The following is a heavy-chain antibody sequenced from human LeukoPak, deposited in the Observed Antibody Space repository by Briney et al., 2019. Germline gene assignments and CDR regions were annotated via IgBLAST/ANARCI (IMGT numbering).Heavy chain of an antibody. D-gene: IGHD2-15*01. J-gene: IGHJ3*02. CDR3: GRVSCGGNCYSIIGTFDI. CDR2: IKQDGSEK. Sequence: GGSLRLSCAASGFTFNDYWMSWVRQAPGKGLEWVANIKQDGSEKYYVDSVRGRLTISRDNAENSLFLQMNRLRVEDTAVYYCGRVSCGGNCYSIIGTFDIWGQGTMVTVSS. V-gene: IGHV3-7*01. CDR1: GFTFNDYW.